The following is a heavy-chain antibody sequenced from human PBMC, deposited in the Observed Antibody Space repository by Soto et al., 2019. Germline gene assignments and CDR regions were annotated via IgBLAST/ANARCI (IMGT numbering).Heavy chain of an antibody. CDR3: TRFGDYGGANAVDY. CDR2: IRSKANSYAT. D-gene: IGHD4-17*01. V-gene: IGHV3-73*01. J-gene: IGHJ4*02. CDR1: GFTFSGSA. Sequence: GGSLRLSCAASGFTFSGSAMHWVRQASGKGLEWVGRIRSKANSYATAYAASVKGRFTISRDDSKNTAYLQMSSLKTEDTAVYYCTRFGDYGGANAVDYWGQGTLVTVSS.